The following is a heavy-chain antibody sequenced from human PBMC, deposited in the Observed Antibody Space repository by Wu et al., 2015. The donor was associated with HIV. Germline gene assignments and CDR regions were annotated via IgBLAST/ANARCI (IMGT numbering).Heavy chain of an antibody. J-gene: IGHJ6*02. V-gene: IGHV1-24*01. Sequence: QVQLLQSGAEVKKPGASVKVSCKISGHTLTKLSIHWVRQAPGKGLEWVGSFDPEYDETIYAEKFQGRVTMTEDTSTDTAYMELSSLRSEDTALYYCATEAQSGYYDGSGLQMFGMDVWGQGTTVTVSS. D-gene: IGHD3-22*01. CDR1: GHTLTKLS. CDR3: ATEAQSGYYDGSGLQMFGMDV. CDR2: FDPEYDET.